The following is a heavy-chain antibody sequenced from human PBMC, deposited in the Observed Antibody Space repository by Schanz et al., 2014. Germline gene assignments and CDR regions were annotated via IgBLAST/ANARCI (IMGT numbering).Heavy chain of an antibody. CDR3: AKGSRSGSKVMDV. V-gene: IGHV3-9*01. Sequence: EVQLVQSGGGLVQPGGSLRLSCAASGFTFSSHWMHWVRQAPGKGLEWVSNIPWNGAAIGYAGSVRGRFTISRDSAKNSLYLQMNSLRPEDTALYYCAKGSRSGSKVMDVWGKGTTXTVSS. CDR2: IPWNGAAI. CDR1: GFTFSSHW. J-gene: IGHJ6*03. D-gene: IGHD3-10*01.